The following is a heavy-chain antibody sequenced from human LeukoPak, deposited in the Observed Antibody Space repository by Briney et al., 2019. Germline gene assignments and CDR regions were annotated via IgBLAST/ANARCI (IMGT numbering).Heavy chain of an antibody. J-gene: IGHJ4*02. CDR1: GLRVRDSG. CDR3: ATDRKVGTWDPRFNY. V-gene: IGHV3-7*01. D-gene: IGHD4-23*01. CDR2: IRQDDSEK. Sequence: GGSRRGGCAASGLRVRDSGMVLFRQDPGKGLEWVGNIRQDDSEKNYVDSVKGRFTISRDNAKFSLYLQMNSLRAEDTAIYYCATDRKVGTWDPRFNYWGQGTLVTVSS.